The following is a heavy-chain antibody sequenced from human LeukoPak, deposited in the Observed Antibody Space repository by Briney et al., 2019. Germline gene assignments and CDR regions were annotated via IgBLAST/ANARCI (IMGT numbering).Heavy chain of an antibody. V-gene: IGHV5-51*01. J-gene: IGHJ4*02. CDR3: VRHEGSINGWPFDY. D-gene: IGHD6-19*01. CDR2: MYLGDSET. Sequence: GESLKISCKGSGFTFTKYWIGWVRQMPGKGLEWMGIMYLGDSETRYSPSFQGQVTISADKSISTVFLQWSSLKASDTAMYYCVRHEGSINGWPFDYWGQGTLVTVSS. CDR1: GFTFTKYW.